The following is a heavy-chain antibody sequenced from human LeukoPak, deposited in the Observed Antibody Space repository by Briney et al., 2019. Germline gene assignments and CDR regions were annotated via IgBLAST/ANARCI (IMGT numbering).Heavy chain of an antibody. D-gene: IGHD3-10*01. Sequence: SETLSLTCTVSGGSISSYYWSWIRQPPGKGLEWIGYIYYTGSTNYNPSLKSRVTISVDTSKNQFSLKLTSVTAADTAVYYCARIGGSGSYEAPRPYYYGMDVWGQGTTVTVSS. CDR1: GGSISSYY. V-gene: IGHV4-59*12. CDR3: ARIGGSGSYEAPRPYYYGMDV. J-gene: IGHJ6*02. CDR2: IYYTGST.